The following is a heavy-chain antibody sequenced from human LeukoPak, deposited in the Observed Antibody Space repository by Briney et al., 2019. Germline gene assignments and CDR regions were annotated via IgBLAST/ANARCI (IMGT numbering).Heavy chain of an antibody. D-gene: IGHD2-2*01. Sequence: GGSLRLSCAASGFIFSSYGMSWVRQAPGKGLEWVANIKEDGSEKYYVDSVKGRFTISRDKAKNTLYLQTNSLRAEDTAVYYCARRAFRDCSSTSCPAQYYGVDVWGKGTTVTVSS. J-gene: IGHJ6*04. CDR3: ARRAFRDCSSTSCPAQYYGVDV. V-gene: IGHV3-7*03. CDR2: IKEDGSEK. CDR1: GFIFSSYG.